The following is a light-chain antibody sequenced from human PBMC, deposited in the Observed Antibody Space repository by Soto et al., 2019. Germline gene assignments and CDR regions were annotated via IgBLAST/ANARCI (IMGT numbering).Light chain of an antibody. CDR2: DVG. CDR1: SSDIGGYNF. J-gene: IGLJ1*01. CDR3: NSYRTVSTYV. Sequence: QSALTQPASVSGSPGQSITIACTGTSSDIGGYNFVSWYQQHPGKAPKLLIYDVGNRPSGVSNRFSGSKSGNTASLTISGLQAEGEAHYYCNSYRTVSTYVFGTGTKVTVL. V-gene: IGLV2-14*01.